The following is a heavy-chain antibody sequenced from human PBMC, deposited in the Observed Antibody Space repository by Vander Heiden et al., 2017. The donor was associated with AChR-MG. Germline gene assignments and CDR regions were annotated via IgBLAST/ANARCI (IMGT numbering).Heavy chain of an antibody. CDR1: GFTFSSYA. CDR2: ISGSGGST. D-gene: IGHD6-19*01. J-gene: IGHJ4*02. V-gene: IGHV3-23*01. CDR3: AKGFLVAGSSYYFDY. Sequence: EVQLLESGGGLVQPGGSLRLPCEAPGFTFSSYATNWVRQAPGKGLEWVSAISGSGGSTHYADSVKGRFTISRDNSKNTLYLQMNSLRAEDTAIYYCAKGFLVAGSSYYFDYWGQGTLVTVSS.